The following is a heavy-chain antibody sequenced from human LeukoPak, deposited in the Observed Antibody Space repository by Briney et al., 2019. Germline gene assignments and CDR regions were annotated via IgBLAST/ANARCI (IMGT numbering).Heavy chain of an antibody. D-gene: IGHD3-22*01. CDR2: INHTGGT. CDR1: GESFSDYY. CDR3: ASTLNYYGSSGYDY. Sequence: PSETLSLTCAVYGESFSDYYWSWIRQTPRKGLEWIGEINHTGGTNYNPSLKSRVTISGDTSKNQFSLKLSSVTAADTAVYYCASTLNYYGSSGYDYWGQGTLVTVSS. J-gene: IGHJ4*02. V-gene: IGHV4-34*01.